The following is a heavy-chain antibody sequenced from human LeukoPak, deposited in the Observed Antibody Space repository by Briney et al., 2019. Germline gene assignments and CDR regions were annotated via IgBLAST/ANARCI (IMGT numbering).Heavy chain of an antibody. Sequence: GASVKVSCKASGYTFTSYDINWVRQATGQGLEWMGWMNPNSGNTGYAQKFQGRVTMTRNTSISTAYMELSSLRSEDTAVYYCARGSSSWDLYYYYYMDVWGKGTTVTVSS. J-gene: IGHJ6*03. CDR1: GYTFTSYD. CDR3: ARGSSSWDLYYYYYMDV. V-gene: IGHV1-8*01. CDR2: MNPNSGNT. D-gene: IGHD6-13*01.